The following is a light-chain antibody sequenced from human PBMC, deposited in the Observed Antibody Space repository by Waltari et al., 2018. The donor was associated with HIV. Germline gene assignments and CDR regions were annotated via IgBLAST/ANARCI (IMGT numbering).Light chain of an antibody. CDR1: SSDVGGYNL. Sequence: QSALTQPPSVSGSPGQSVTISCTGTSSDVGGYNLISWYQQHPGKAPKLMIYDGTERPSGVPDRFSGSKSGNTASLTISGLQAEDEADYYCNSRDSSGNHLTWVFGGGTKLTVL. V-gene: IGLV2-11*01. J-gene: IGLJ3*02. CDR2: DGT. CDR3: NSRDSSGNHLTWV.